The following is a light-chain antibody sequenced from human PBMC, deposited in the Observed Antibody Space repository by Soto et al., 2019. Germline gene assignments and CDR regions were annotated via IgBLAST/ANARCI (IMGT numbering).Light chain of an antibody. CDR1: SSDVGGYNY. V-gene: IGLV2-14*01. CDR2: DVS. CDR3: SSYRSRSTLLYV. Sequence: QLVLTQPASVSGSPGQSITISCTGTSSDVGGYNYVSWYQQHPGKAPKLMIYDVSNRPSGVSNRFSGSKSGNTASLTISGLQAEDEADYYCSSYRSRSTLLYVFGTGTKLTV. J-gene: IGLJ1*01.